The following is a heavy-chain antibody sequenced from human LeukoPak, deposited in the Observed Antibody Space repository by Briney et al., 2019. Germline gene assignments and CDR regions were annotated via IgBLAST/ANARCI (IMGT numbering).Heavy chain of an antibody. CDR1: GGSISSSSYY. J-gene: IGHJ4*02. CDR3: ARATKDIVVVGPHRFFDRAYYFDY. D-gene: IGHD2-2*01. Sequence: SETLSLTCTVSGGSISSSSYYWGWIRQPPGKGLEWIGSIYYSGSTNYNPSLKSRVTISVDTSKNQFSLKLSSVTAADTAVYYCARATKDIVVVGPHRFFDRAYYFDYWGQGTLVTVSS. V-gene: IGHV4-39*07. CDR2: IYYSGST.